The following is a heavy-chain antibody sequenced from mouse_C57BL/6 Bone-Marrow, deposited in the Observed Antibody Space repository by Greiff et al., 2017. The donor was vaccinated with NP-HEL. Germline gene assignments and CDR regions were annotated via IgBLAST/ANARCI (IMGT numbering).Heavy chain of an antibody. CDR3: ARGAYYGSSRWYFDV. Sequence: QVQLKQPGTELVKPGASVKLSCKASGYTFTSYWMHWVKQRPGQGLEWIGNINPSNGGTNYNEKFKSKATLTVDKSSSTAYMQLSSLTSEDSAVYYCARGAYYGSSRWYFDVWGTGTTVTVSS. V-gene: IGHV1-53*01. D-gene: IGHD1-1*01. CDR1: GYTFTSYW. CDR2: INPSNGGT. J-gene: IGHJ1*03.